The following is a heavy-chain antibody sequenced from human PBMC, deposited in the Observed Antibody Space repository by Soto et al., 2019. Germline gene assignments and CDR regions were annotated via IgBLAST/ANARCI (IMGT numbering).Heavy chain of an antibody. CDR2: INPNSGGT. Sequence: ASVKVSCKAAGYTFTDDFIHWVRQAPGQGLEWMGWINPNSGGTNYAQKFQGRVTMTRDTSISTAYMELSRLTSDDTAVYYCARAAAGPTDYWGQGTLVTVSS. CDR1: GYTFTDDF. J-gene: IGHJ4*02. D-gene: IGHD6-13*01. V-gene: IGHV1-2*02. CDR3: ARAAAGPTDY.